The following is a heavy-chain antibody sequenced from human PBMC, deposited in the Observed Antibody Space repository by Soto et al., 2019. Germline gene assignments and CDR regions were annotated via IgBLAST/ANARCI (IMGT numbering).Heavy chain of an antibody. Sequence: QVQLVESGGGVVQPGRSLRLSCAASGFTFSSYGMHWVRQAPGKGLEWVAVISYDGSNKYYADSVKGRFTISRDNSKNTLYLQMNSLRAEDTTVYYCAKDRGRDDAFDIWGQGTMVTVSS. D-gene: IGHD1-26*01. J-gene: IGHJ3*02. CDR1: GFTFSSYG. CDR2: ISYDGSNK. CDR3: AKDRGRDDAFDI. V-gene: IGHV3-30*18.